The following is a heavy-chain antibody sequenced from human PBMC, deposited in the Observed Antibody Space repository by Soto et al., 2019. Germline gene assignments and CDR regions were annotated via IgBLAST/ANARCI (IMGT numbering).Heavy chain of an antibody. CDR1: AFTFSSYA. D-gene: IGHD6-13*01. V-gene: IGHV3-23*01. Sequence: EVQLLESGGGLVQPGGSLRLSCAASAFTFSSYAMTWVRQAPGKGLDWVSAISAGGDSTNYADSVQGRFTISRDNSKNTLYLQMNSLRAEDTAVYYCAKAMGAAAGTGAFDIWGQGTMVTVSS. CDR3: AKAMGAAAGTGAFDI. J-gene: IGHJ3*02. CDR2: ISAGGDST.